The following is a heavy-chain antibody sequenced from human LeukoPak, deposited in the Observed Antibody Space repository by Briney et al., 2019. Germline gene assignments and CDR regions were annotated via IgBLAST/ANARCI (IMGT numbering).Heavy chain of an antibody. J-gene: IGHJ5*02. D-gene: IGHD4-17*01. Sequence: ASVKVSCKASGYTFTSYYIHWVRQAPGQGLEWMGVINPSAGSTRYAQKFQGRVTMTRDTSTSTVYMELSSLRSEGTAVYYCARGGHLRYGDTQNWFDPWGQGTLVTVPS. CDR2: INPSAGST. CDR3: ARGGHLRYGDTQNWFDP. V-gene: IGHV1-46*01. CDR1: GYTFTSYY.